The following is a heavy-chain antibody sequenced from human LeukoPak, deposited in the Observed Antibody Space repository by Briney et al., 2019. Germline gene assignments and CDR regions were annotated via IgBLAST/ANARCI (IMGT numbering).Heavy chain of an antibody. CDR1: GYTLAELS. Sequence: ASVKVSCKVSGYTLAELSMHWVRQAPGKGLEWMGGFDPEDGETIYAQKFQGRVTMTEDTCTDTAYMELSSLRSEDTAVYYCATALGRQWLVLPLDYWGQGTLVTVSS. V-gene: IGHV1-24*01. D-gene: IGHD6-19*01. CDR3: ATALGRQWLVLPLDY. CDR2: FDPEDGET. J-gene: IGHJ4*02.